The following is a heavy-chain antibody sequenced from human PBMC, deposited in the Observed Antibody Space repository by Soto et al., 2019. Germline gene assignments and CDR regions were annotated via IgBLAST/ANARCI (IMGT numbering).Heavy chain of an antibody. J-gene: IGHJ4*02. CDR3: ARWGYGTSGFDC. V-gene: IGHV3-7*01. Sequence: EVQLVESGGGLVQPGGSLRLSCAASAFSISSYWMSWVRQAPGKGLAWVANIKEDGSETYYADSVKGRFTISRDNVKNSLYLQMNSLRDEDTAMYYCARWGYGTSGFDCWGQGTQVTVSS. CDR1: AFSISSYW. D-gene: IGHD2-15*01. CDR2: IKEDGSET.